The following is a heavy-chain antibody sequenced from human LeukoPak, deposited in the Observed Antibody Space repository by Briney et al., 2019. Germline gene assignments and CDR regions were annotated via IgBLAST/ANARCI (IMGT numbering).Heavy chain of an antibody. D-gene: IGHD3-3*01. Sequence: PSEILSLTCTVSGASISSYYWSWIRQPPGKGLEWIGYVYYSGSTEYNPSLKSRVTISVDTSKNQFSLKLSSVTAADTAVYYCAGERGFWRDNYWGQGTLVTVSS. V-gene: IGHV4-59*08. CDR3: AGERGFWRDNY. CDR2: VYYSGST. J-gene: IGHJ4*02. CDR1: GASISSYY.